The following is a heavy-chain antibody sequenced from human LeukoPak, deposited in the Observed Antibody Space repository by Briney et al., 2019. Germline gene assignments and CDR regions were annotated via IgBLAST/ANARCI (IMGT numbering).Heavy chain of an antibody. Sequence: GGSLRLSCAASGFTFRRYAMTWVRQAPGKGLQWVSPISGNGDTTYYADSVKGRFTISRDNSKNTLYLQMNSLRAEDTAVYYCAKSFRKAVAGTLDYWGQGTLVTVSS. CDR2: ISGNGDTT. D-gene: IGHD6-19*01. J-gene: IGHJ4*02. CDR3: AKSFRKAVAGTLDY. V-gene: IGHV3-23*01. CDR1: GFTFRRYA.